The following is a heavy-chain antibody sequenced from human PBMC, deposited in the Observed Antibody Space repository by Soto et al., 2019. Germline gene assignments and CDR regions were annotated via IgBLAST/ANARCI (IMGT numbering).Heavy chain of an antibody. Sequence: EVQLVESGGDLVQPGGSLRLSCVVSGFTFTDYRMHWVRQAPGKGLVWVANINRHGRVRHYADSVKGRFTISRDNGRNTVYLQMNNVRAEDTAVYYCTRCPTFDFWGRGTLVSVSS. J-gene: IGHJ4*02. CDR2: INRHGRVR. CDR3: TRCPTFDF. V-gene: IGHV3-74*01. CDR1: GFTFTDYR.